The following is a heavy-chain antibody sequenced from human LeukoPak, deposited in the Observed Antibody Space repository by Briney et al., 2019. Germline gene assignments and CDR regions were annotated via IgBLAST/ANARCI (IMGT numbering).Heavy chain of an antibody. Sequence: GGSLRLSCAASGFTFSTYWMTWVRQAPGKGLEWVANIKQDGSEKYYVDSVKGRFTISRDNAKNSLYLQMNSLRAEDTAVYYCARGYDFWSGSPNLGGYYYYMDVWGKGTTVTVSS. CDR2: IKQDGSEK. D-gene: IGHD3-3*01. V-gene: IGHV3-7*03. CDR3: ARGYDFWSGSPNLGGYYYYMDV. J-gene: IGHJ6*03. CDR1: GFTFSTYW.